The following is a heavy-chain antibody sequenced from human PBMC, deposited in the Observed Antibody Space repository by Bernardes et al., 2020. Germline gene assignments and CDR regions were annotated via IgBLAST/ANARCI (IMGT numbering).Heavy chain of an antibody. D-gene: IGHD3-22*01. Sequence: SETLSLTCTVSGGSISSGDYYWSWIRQPPGKGLEWIGYIYYSGSTYYNPSLKSRVTISVDTSKNQFSLKLSSVTAADTAVYYCARAQHYYDSSGYYPPLFDLWGRGTLVTVSS. V-gene: IGHV4-30-4*01. CDR2: IYYSGST. CDR1: GGSISSGDYY. CDR3: ARAQHYYDSSGYYPPLFDL. J-gene: IGHJ2*01.